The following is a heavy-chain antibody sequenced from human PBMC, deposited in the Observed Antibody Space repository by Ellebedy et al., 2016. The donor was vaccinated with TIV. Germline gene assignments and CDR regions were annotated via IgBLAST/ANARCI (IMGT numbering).Heavy chain of an antibody. CDR1: GYTFSGYY. Sequence: AASVKVSCKASGYTFSGYYIHWARQAPGQGPEWMGWINPNTGVTNYETSFQGGVTMTRDTSISTAYMELNSLRSDDTALYYCARERPPITEALASHIDYWGQGTLVTVSS. V-gene: IGHV1-2*02. D-gene: IGHD5-12*01. J-gene: IGHJ4*02. CDR2: INPNTGVT. CDR3: ARERPPITEALASHIDY.